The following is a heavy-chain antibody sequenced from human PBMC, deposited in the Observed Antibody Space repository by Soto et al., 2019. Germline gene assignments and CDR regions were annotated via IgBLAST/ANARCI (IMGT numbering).Heavy chain of an antibody. Sequence: LRLSCAASGFTFSSYDMHWVRQATGKGLEWVSAIGTAGDTYYPGSVKGRFTISRENAKNSLYLQMNSLRAGDTAVYYCARGGGGSYVDGMDVWGQGPTVTVSS. V-gene: IGHV3-13*01. J-gene: IGHJ6*02. CDR1: GFTFSSYD. CDR2: IGTAGDT. D-gene: IGHD1-26*01. CDR3: ARGGGGSYVDGMDV.